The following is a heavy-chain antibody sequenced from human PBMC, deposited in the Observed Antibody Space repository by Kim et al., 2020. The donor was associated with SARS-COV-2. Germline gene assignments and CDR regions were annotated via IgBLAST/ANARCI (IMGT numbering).Heavy chain of an antibody. Sequence: ESVKGRFTISRDNSKKTLYLKMNSLRAEDTALYYCAKAHSGDWGHEGFDIWGQGTMVTVSS. V-gene: IGHV3-33*06. J-gene: IGHJ3*02. CDR3: AKAHSGDWGHEGFDI. D-gene: IGHD1-26*01.